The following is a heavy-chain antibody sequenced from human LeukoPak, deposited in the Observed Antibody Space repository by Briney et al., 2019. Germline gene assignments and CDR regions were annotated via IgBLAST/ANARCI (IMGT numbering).Heavy chain of an antibody. Sequence: SVKVSCKASGGTFSSYTISWVRQAPGQGLEWMGRIIPILGIANYAQKFQGGVTITADKSTSTAYMELSSLRSEDTAVYYCAREGGSIAMIVDDAFDIWGQGTMVTVSS. CDR2: IIPILGIA. CDR1: GGTFSSYT. D-gene: IGHD3-22*01. V-gene: IGHV1-69*04. CDR3: AREGGSIAMIVDDAFDI. J-gene: IGHJ3*02.